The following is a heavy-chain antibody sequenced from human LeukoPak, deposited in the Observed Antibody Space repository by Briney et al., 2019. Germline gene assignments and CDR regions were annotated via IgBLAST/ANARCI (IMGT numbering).Heavy chain of an antibody. CDR3: ARAGDHYYDFWSGYYTAAFDI. D-gene: IGHD3-3*01. V-gene: IGHV3-21*01. CDR1: GFTFSSYS. J-gene: IGHJ3*02. CDR2: ISSSSSYI. Sequence: GGSLRLSCAASGFTFSSYSMNRVRQAPGKGLEWVSSISSSSSYIYYADSVKGRFTISRDNAKNSLYLQMNSLRAEDTAVYYCARAGDHYYDFWSGYYTAAFDIWGQGTMVTVSS.